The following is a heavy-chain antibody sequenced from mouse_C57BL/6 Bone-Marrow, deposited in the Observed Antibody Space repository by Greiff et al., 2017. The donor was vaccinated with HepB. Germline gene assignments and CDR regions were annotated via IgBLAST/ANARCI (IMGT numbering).Heavy chain of an antibody. CDR2: IHPSDSDT. D-gene: IGHD1-1*01. J-gene: IGHJ1*03. V-gene: IGHV1-74*01. CDR3: TITGYYGSSYWYFDV. CDR1: GYTFTSYW. Sequence: QVQLQQPGAELVKPGASVKVSCKASGYTFTSYWMHWVKQRPGQGLEWIGRIHPSDSDTNYNQKFKGKATVTADKYSSTAYMQLSSLTSEDSAVYYCTITGYYGSSYWYFDVWGTGTTVTVSS.